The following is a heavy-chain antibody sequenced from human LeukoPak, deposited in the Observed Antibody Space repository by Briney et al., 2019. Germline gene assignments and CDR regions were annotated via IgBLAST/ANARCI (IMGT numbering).Heavy chain of an antibody. Sequence: SETLSLTCTVSGDSISSGRSYWSWIRQPAGKGLEWIGRIHSTGGTEYYPSLKRRVTISVDTAKNQFSLKLTSVTAADTAVYYCAREGASWGFTWGQGTLVTVSS. CDR2: IHSTGGT. J-gene: IGHJ5*02. V-gene: IGHV4-61*02. CDR3: AREGASWGFT. CDR1: GDSISSGRSY. D-gene: IGHD2-2*01.